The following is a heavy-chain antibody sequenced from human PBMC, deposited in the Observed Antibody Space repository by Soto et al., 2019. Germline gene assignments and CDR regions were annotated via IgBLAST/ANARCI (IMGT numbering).Heavy chain of an antibody. J-gene: IGHJ4*02. CDR2: IYYSGST. D-gene: IGHD4-17*01. CDR1: GGSISSYY. CDR3: ARGVYGDSDY. V-gene: IGHV4-59*01. Sequence: SETLSLTCTVSGGSISSYYWSWIRQPPGKGLEWIGYIYYSGSTNYNPSLKSRVTISVDTSKNQFSLKLSSVTAADTAVYYCARGVYGDSDYWGQGTLVTVSS.